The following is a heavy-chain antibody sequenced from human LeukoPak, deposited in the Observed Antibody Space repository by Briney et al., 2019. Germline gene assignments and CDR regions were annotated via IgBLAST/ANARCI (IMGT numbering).Heavy chain of an antibody. Sequence: PGGSLRLSCAASGFAFDDYAMHWVRQAPGKGLEWVSLISGDGGSTYYADSVKGRFTISRDNSKNSLYLQMNSLRTEDTALYYFAKENWELGAFDIWGQGTMVTVSS. V-gene: IGHV3-43*02. J-gene: IGHJ3*02. CDR2: ISGDGGST. D-gene: IGHD1-26*01. CDR3: AKENWELGAFDI. CDR1: GFAFDDYA.